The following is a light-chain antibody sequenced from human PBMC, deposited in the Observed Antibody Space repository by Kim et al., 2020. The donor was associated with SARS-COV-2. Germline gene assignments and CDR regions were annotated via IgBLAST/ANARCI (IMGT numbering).Light chain of an antibody. CDR3: QVWDSSSDHRV. CDR2: YDR. CDR1: NIGSKR. J-gene: IGLJ3*02. Sequence: APGKTARITCGGNNIGSKRVHWYEQKPGQAPVLVIHYDRDRPSGIPERFSGSNSGNTATLTISRVEGGDEADYYCQVWDSSSDHRVFGGGTQLTVL. V-gene: IGLV3-21*04.